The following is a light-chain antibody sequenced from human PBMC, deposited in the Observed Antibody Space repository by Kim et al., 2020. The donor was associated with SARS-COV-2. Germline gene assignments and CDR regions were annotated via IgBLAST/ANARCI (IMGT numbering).Light chain of an antibody. CDR3: SSYARSNSYV. J-gene: IGLJ1*01. CDR2: DVS. CDR1: SSDVGAYKY. Sequence: QSALTQPASVSGSPGQSITISCTGTSSDVGAYKYVSWYQQHPGKAPELMIFDVSERPSGISNRFSGSKSGNTASLTISGLQAEDEADYYCSSYARSNSYVFGTGTKVTVL. V-gene: IGLV2-14*01.